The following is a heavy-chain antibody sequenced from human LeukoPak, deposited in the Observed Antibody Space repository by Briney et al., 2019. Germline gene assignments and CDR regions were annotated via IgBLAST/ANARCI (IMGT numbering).Heavy chain of an antibody. D-gene: IGHD1-1*01. CDR1: GFTFSSYA. CDR3: ATRTNWTPDY. J-gene: IGHJ4*02. V-gene: IGHV3-23*01. CDR2: ISGSGGST. Sequence: GGSPRLSCAASGFTFSSYAMSWVRQAPGKGLEWVSAISGSGGSTYYADSVKGRFTISRDNSKNTLYLQMNSLRAEDTAVYYCATRTNWTPDYWGQGTLVTVSS.